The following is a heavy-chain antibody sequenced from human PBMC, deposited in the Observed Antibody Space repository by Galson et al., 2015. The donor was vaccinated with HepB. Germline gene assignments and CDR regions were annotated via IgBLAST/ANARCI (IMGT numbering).Heavy chain of an antibody. CDR3: AKDRRGYNSAGFDS. Sequence: SLRLSCAASGFSFGGYAMSWVRQAPGKGLEWVSIISDSGASTFYADPVKGRFTISRDNSNNTLSLQMNSLRAEDTAIYYCAKDRRGYNSAGFDSWGQGTPVAVSS. CDR2: ISDSGAST. CDR1: GFSFGGYA. V-gene: IGHV3-23*01. D-gene: IGHD5-18*01. J-gene: IGHJ4*02.